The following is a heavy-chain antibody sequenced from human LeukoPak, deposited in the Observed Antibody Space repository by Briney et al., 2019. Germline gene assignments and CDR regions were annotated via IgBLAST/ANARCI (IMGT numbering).Heavy chain of an antibody. J-gene: IGHJ4*02. D-gene: IGHD3-9*01. CDR1: GFTFSSYS. CDR2: ISSSSSTI. CDR3: ARGHKLRYFDWLMIY. Sequence: GGSLRLSCAASGFTFSSYSMNWVRQAPGKGLEWVSYISSSSSTIYYADSVKGRFTISRDNAKNSLYLQMNSLRAEDTAVYYCARGHKLRYFDWLMIYWGQGTLVTVSS. V-gene: IGHV3-48*04.